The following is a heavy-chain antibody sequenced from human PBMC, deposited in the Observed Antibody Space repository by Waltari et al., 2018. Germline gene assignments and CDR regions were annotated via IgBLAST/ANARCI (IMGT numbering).Heavy chain of an antibody. Sequence: QVQLQESGPGLLRASETLSLTCDVSNYAINSGFYWGWVRQPPGKGLEWIATIYHEGSHLFNPSLKSRVTTSMDTSKNQFSLTLSSVTAADTAVYYCTRQVLGYCTSAACRRLESWGQGILVTVSS. CDR3: TRQVLGYCTSAACRRLES. D-gene: IGHD2-2*03. V-gene: IGHV4-38-2*01. J-gene: IGHJ4*02. CDR2: IYHEGSH. CDR1: NYAINSGFY.